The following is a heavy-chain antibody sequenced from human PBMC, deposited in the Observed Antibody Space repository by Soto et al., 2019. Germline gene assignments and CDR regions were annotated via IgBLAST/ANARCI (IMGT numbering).Heavy chain of an antibody. J-gene: IGHJ4*02. CDR2: IWYDGSNK. V-gene: IGHV3-33*01. D-gene: IGHD6-13*01. CDR1: GFTFSSYG. Sequence: QVQLVESGGGVVQPGRSLRLSCAASGFTFSSYGMHWVRQAPGKGLEWVAVIWYDGSNKYYADSVKGRFTISRDNSKNTLYLQMNSLRAEDTAVYYCARQTRNAGTPFKYWGQGTLVTVSS. CDR3: ARQTRNAGTPFKY.